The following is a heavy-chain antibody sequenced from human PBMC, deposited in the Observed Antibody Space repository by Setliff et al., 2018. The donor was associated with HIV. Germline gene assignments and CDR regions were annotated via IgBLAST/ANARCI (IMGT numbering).Heavy chain of an antibody. CDR1: GGSLSGYY. CDR3: ASGRVRQSRKFGGVIVLPPFDY. D-gene: IGHD3-16*02. V-gene: IGHV4-34*09. CDR2: IHHSGST. J-gene: IGHJ4*02. Sequence: LSLTCAVYGGSLSGYYWSWVRQPPGKGLEWIGYIHHSGSTFYNPSLKSRLIMSVDTSKSQFSLRLSSVTAADTAVYYCASGRVRQSRKFGGVIVLPPFDYWGQGTLVTVSS.